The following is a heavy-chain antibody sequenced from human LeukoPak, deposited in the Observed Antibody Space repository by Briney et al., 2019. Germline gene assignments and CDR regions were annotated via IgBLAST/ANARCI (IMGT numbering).Heavy chain of an antibody. V-gene: IGHV4-39*07. Sequence: SETLSLTCTVSGGSISSSSYYWGWIRQPPGKGREWIGSIYYSGSTYYNPSLKSRVTISVDTSKYQFSLKLSSVTAADTAVYCCGRDGGSNWAYYFDYWGQGTLVTVSS. CDR3: GRDGGSNWAYYFDY. CDR1: GGSISSSSYY. J-gene: IGHJ4*02. D-gene: IGHD7-27*01. CDR2: IYYSGST.